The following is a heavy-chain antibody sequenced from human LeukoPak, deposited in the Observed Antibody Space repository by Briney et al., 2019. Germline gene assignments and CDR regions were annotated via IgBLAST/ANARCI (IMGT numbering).Heavy chain of an antibody. Sequence: GGSLRLSCAASGFTFSSYGMHWVRQAPGKGLEWVAVIWYDGSNKYYADSVKGRFTISRDNSKNTLYLQMNSLRAEDTAVYYCAKDTYPAMVEVFDYWGQGTLVTVSS. CDR2: IWYDGSNK. CDR3: AKDTYPAMVEVFDY. CDR1: GFTFSSYG. D-gene: IGHD5-18*01. J-gene: IGHJ4*02. V-gene: IGHV3-33*06.